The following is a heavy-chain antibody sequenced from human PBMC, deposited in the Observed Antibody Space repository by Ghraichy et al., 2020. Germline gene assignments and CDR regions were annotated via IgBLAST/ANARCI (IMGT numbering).Heavy chain of an antibody. Sequence: SVKVSCKASGGTFSSYAISWVRQAPGQGLEWMGGIIPIFGTANYAQKFQGRVTITTDESTSTAYMELSSLRSEDTAVYYCASKVDYDFWSGYGDYYYGMDVWGQGTTVTVSS. D-gene: IGHD3-3*01. J-gene: IGHJ6*02. V-gene: IGHV1-69*05. CDR2: IIPIFGTA. CDR1: GGTFSSYA. CDR3: ASKVDYDFWSGYGDYYYGMDV.